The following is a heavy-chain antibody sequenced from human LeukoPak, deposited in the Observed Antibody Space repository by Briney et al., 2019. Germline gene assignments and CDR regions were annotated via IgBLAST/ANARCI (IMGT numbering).Heavy chain of an antibody. J-gene: IGHJ4*02. D-gene: IGHD6-13*01. Sequence: GGSLRLSCAASGFTFSSYSMNWVRQAPGKGLEWVSSISSSSSYIYYADSMKGRFTISRDNAKNSLYLQMNSLRAEDTAVYYCAREQHSSSWYYYWGQGTLVTVSS. CDR3: AREQHSSSWYYY. V-gene: IGHV3-21*01. CDR2: ISSSSSYI. CDR1: GFTFSSYS.